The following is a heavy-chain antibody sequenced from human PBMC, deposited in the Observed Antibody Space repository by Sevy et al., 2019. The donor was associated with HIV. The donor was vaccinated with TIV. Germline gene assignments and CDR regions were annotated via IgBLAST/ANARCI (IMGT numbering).Heavy chain of an antibody. CDR1: GGTXXXXA. V-gene: IGHV1-69*13. CDR3: ARVGXLTXDXXXGP. J-gene: IGHJ5*02. CDR2: IIXIXGXA. Sequence: ASVKVSCKASGGTXXXXAXSXVRXAXGQGXXXMXGIIXIXGXANYAQKFQGRVTITADESTSTAYMELSSLRSEDTAVYYXARVGXLTXDXXXGPWGQGTLVTVSS. D-gene: IGHD7-27*01.